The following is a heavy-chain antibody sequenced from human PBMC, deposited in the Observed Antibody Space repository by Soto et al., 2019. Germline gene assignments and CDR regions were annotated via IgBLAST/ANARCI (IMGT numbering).Heavy chain of an antibody. Sequence: QVQMVQSGAEVKKPGASVKVSCKASGYTFINYDIHWVRQATGQGLEWMGWMNPDSGNTGQSKQFQGRVTMTRDTSISTAYMELSSLRSEDTAVYYCARVRFRRTWFDPWGQGTLVTVSS. CDR2: MNPDSGNT. V-gene: IGHV1-8*01. CDR1: GYTFINYD. CDR3: ARVRFRRTWFDP. J-gene: IGHJ5*02. D-gene: IGHD3-16*01.